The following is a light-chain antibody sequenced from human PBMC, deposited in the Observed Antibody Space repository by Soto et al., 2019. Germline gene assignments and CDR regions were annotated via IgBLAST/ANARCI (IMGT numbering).Light chain of an antibody. CDR1: QDISNY. CDR2: DAS. V-gene: IGKV1-33*01. CDR3: QQYDNLPIT. J-gene: IGKJ5*01. Sequence: DIQMTQSPSSLSASVGDRVTITCQASQDISNYLNWYEQKPGKAPKLLXYDASNLETGVPSRFSGSGSGTDFTFTISSLPPEDIAPYYCQQYDNLPITFGQGTRLEIK.